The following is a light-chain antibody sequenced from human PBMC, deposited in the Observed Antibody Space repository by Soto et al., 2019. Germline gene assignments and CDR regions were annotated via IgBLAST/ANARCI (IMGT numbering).Light chain of an antibody. CDR2: AAS. J-gene: IGKJ1*01. V-gene: IGKV1-6*01. CDR3: QQYNSYPWT. Sequence: AIQMTQSPSSLSASIGDRVTITCRASQGIRNDLGWYQQKPGKAPKLLIYAASSLQSGVPSRFGGSGSGTDFTLTISSLQPDDFATYYCQQYNSYPWTFGQGTKVDIK. CDR1: QGIRND.